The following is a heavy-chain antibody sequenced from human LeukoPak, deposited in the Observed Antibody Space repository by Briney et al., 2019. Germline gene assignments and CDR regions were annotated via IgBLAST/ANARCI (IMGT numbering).Heavy chain of an antibody. D-gene: IGHD4-17*01. CDR1: GFTFSLYY. V-gene: IGHV3-11*01. CDR3: ARDIAETTGDY. CDR2: ISNSGDTM. Sequence: GGSLRLSCVASGFTFSLYYMRWTRQAPGKGLEWISYISNSGDTMFYSDSVKGRFTISRDNAKNSLYLQMNSLRAEDTAVYYCARDIAETTGDYWGQGTLVTVAS. J-gene: IGHJ4*02.